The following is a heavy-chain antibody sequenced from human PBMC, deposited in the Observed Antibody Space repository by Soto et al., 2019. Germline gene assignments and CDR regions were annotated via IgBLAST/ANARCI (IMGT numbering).Heavy chain of an antibody. J-gene: IGHJ6*02. D-gene: IGHD4-17*01. V-gene: IGHV4-34*01. CDR3: AREGYGDYVDYYYGMDV. CDR2: INHSGST. Sequence: QVQLQQWGAGLLKPSETLSLTCAVYGGSFSGYYWSWIRQPPGKGLEWIGEINHSGSTNYNPSLKCLVTISVDTSKHQFALKLSSVTAADTAVYYWAREGYGDYVDYYYGMDVWGQGTTVTVSS. CDR1: GGSFSGYY.